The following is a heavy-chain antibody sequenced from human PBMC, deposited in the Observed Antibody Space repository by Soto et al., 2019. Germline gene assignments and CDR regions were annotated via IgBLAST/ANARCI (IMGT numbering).Heavy chain of an antibody. D-gene: IGHD2-15*01. CDR2: VYHTGST. CDR3: ATLPPRIVVVVLPIPS. Sequence: SETLSLTCAVSGGSISSTNWWTWVRQTPGKGLEWIGEVYHTGSTKYNPSLKNRVTISVDKSNNQFSLNLKSVTAADTAVYYCATLPPRIVVVVLPIPSWGQGTLXTVSS. V-gene: IGHV4-4*02. J-gene: IGHJ4*02. CDR1: GGSISSTNW.